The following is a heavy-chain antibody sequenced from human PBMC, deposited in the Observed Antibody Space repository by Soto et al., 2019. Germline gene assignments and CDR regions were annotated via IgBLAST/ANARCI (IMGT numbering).Heavy chain of an antibody. CDR1: GGSISRYY. D-gene: IGHD2-21*01. V-gene: IGHV4-59*01. J-gene: IGHJ4*01. CDR3: ARTVWYFDY. CDR2: IYYSGST. Sequence: SETLSLTCTVSGGSISRYYWSWIRQPPGKGLEWIGYIYYSGSTNYNPSLKSRVTISVDTSKNQFSLKLSSVTAADTAVYYCARTVWYFDYWGQGTLVTVSS.